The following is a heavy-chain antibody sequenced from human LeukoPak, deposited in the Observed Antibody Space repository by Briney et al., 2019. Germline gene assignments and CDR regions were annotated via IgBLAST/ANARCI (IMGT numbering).Heavy chain of an antibody. V-gene: IGHV3-73*01. J-gene: IGHJ6*03. CDR1: GFSFSGAA. CDR3: ARQYYDINGFYTAGDYYYYMDV. CDR2: IRNKPNTYAT. D-gene: IGHD3-22*01. Sequence: GGSLRLSCEASGFSFSGAAMHWVRQASGKGLEWLGRIRNKPNTYATTYATSVKGRFVISRDESRNMAYLQMNSLKTEDTAVYYCARQYYDINGFYTAGDYYYYMDVWGKGTTVTVSS.